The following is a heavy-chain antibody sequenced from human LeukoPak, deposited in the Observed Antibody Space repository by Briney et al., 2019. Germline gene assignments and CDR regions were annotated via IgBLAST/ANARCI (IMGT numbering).Heavy chain of an antibody. CDR2: ISGSAGST. CDR3: AKEFASDFWSGPIGN. CDR1: GFTFSSYA. D-gene: IGHD3-3*01. V-gene: IGHV3-23*01. Sequence: GGSLRLSCAASGFTFSSYAMTWVRQAPGKGLEWVSTISGSAGSTYYVDSVKGRFTISRDNSKNTLYLQMNSLRAEDTAVYYCAKEFASDFWSGPIGNWGQGTLVTVSS. J-gene: IGHJ4*02.